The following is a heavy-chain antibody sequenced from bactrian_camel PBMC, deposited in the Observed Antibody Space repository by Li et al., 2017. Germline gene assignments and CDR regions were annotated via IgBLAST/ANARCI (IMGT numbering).Heavy chain of an antibody. V-gene: IGHV3S55*01. CDR1: GYSYGSFC. CDR3: VTDDPSSVSWSTFGY. J-gene: IGHJ6*01. CDR2: IDTHGST. Sequence: VQLVESGGGSVQTGGSLQLSCVVSGYSYGSFCMGWFRQSPGNEREGVAAIDTHGSTKYADSVKGRFTISKDNAKNTLYLQMNSLKPGDTAVYYCVTDDPSSVSWSTFGYWGQGTQVTVS. D-gene: IGHD6*01.